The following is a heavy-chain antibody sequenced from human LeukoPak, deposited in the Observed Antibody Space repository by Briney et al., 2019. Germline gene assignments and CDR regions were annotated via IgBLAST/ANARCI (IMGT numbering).Heavy chain of an antibody. Sequence: PGGSLRLSCAASGFTFHTYAMSWVRQAPGKGLEWVSVVSAGGGVTYYADSVMGRFTISRDNSKNTLYLQMNSLRPDDTAIYYCAKAFRPVPGSNAFDMWGQGTMVTVSS. V-gene: IGHV3-23*01. J-gene: IGHJ3*02. CDR2: VSAGGGVT. CDR1: GFTFHTYA. D-gene: IGHD6-19*01. CDR3: AKAFRPVPGSNAFDM.